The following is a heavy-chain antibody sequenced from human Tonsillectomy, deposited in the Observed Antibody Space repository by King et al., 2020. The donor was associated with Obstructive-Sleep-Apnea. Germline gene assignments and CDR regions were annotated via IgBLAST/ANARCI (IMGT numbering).Heavy chain of an antibody. J-gene: IGHJ5*02. CDR3: ARGRVLPPVLMHKVLFDP. CDR2: MSHSGLT. D-gene: IGHD2-8*01. V-gene: IGHV4-4*02. Sequence: QVQLQESGPGLVKPSGTLSLTCAVSGGSIISDSWWTWVRQPPGKGLEWIGEMSHSGLTNYNPSLKSRVTISVDKSKNQFSLKLSPVTAADTAVYYCARGRVLPPVLMHKVLFDPWGQGTLVIVSS. CDR1: GGSIISDSW.